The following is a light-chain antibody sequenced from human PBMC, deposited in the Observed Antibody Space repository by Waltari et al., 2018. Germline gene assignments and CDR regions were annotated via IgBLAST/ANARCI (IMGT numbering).Light chain of an antibody. CDR3: QQYNISPYT. V-gene: IGKV1-5*03. CDR2: KSF. J-gene: IGKJ2*01. Sequence: DIQMTQSPSTLSASVGDRVTITCRASQSISNWLAWYQQKPGKAPKVLSYKSFSLQSGVPSRFSGSGSETEFTLTSSSLQPDDFATYYCQQYNISPYTFGQGTTLEI. CDR1: QSISNW.